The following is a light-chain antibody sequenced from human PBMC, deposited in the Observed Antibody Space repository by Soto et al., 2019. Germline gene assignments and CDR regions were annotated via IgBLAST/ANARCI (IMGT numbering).Light chain of an antibody. CDR2: EVN. J-gene: IGLJ1*01. Sequence: QSALTQPPSASGSPGQSVTIPCIGTSSDVGGYNYVSWYQQHPGKAPKLMIFEVNKRPSGVPDRFSGSKSGNTASLTVSGLQAEDEGDYYCASYAGSNHFVFGTGTKVTV. V-gene: IGLV2-8*01. CDR3: ASYAGSNHFV. CDR1: SSDVGGYNY.